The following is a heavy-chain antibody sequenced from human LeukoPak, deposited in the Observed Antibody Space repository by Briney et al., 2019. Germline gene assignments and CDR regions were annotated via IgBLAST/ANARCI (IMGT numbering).Heavy chain of an antibody. CDR3: TSSSHTTPAV. Sequence: GGSLRLSCAASGFTFSSSAMHWVRQASRKGLEWVGRIRSKANSYATAYAASVKGRFTISRDDSKNTAYLQMNSLKTEDTAVYYCTSSSHTTPAVWGQGTLVTVSS. CDR1: GFTFSSSA. J-gene: IGHJ4*02. V-gene: IGHV3-73*01. CDR2: IRSKANSYAT. D-gene: IGHD6-19*01.